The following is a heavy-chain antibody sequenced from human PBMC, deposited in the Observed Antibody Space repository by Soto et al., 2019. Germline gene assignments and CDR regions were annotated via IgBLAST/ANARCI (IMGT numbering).Heavy chain of an antibody. CDR3: TRVKEEATIVDY. Sequence: GGSLRLSCIAAGFTFDDHPMCCFCQALGKGLEWVGFIKWKGFGGTTEYAASVKDRFTISRDDSKSIAFLEMNSLKTDDTAVYYCTRVKEEATIVDYWGQGT. CDR2: IKWKGFGGTT. CDR1: GFTFDDHP. D-gene: IGHD5-12*01. J-gene: IGHJ4*02. V-gene: IGHV3-49*03.